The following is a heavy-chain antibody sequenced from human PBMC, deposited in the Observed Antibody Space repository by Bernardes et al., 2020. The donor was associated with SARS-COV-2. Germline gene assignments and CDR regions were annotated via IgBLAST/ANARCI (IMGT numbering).Heavy chain of an antibody. J-gene: IGHJ4*02. D-gene: IGHD1-20*01. Sequence: SETLSLTCTVSGGSISSSSYYWGWIRQPPGKGLDWIGSIFYRGTTYYNPSRKSRVTMSVDTSKKQFSLKLSSVTAADTAVYYCARHEVDNWNYFYHWGQGTLVTVSS. CDR1: GGSISSSSYY. CDR3: ARHEVDNWNYFYH. CDR2: IFYRGTT. V-gene: IGHV4-39*01.